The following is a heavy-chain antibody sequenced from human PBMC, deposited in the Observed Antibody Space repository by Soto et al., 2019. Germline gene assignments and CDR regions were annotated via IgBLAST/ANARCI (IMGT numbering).Heavy chain of an antibody. CDR1: GGSISSSNW. V-gene: IGHV4-4*02. Sequence: SETLSLTCAVSGGSISSSNWWRWVRQPPGKGLEWIGEIYHSGSTNYNPSLKSRVTISVDKSKNQFSLKLSSVTAADTAVYYCARGVGGGQLVVDYWGQGTLVTVSS. D-gene: IGHD6-6*01. CDR2: IYHSGST. J-gene: IGHJ4*02. CDR3: ARGVGGGQLVVDY.